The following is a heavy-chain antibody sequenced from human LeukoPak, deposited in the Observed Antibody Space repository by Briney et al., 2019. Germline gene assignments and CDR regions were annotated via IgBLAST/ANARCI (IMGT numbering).Heavy chain of an antibody. V-gene: IGHV1-18*01. J-gene: IGHJ3*02. D-gene: IGHD6-13*01. CDR1: GYTFTSYG. CDR2: ISAYNGNT. CDR3: ARDIIGGGIAAAGDHDAFDI. Sequence: GASVKVSCKASGYTFTSYGISWVRQAPGQGLEWMGWISAYNGNTNYAQKLQGRVTMTTDTSTSTAYMERRSLRSDDTAVYYCARDIIGGGIAAAGDHDAFDIWGQGTMVTVSS.